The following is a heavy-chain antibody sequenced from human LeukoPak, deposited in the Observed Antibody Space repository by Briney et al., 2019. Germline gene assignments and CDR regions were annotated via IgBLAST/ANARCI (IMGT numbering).Heavy chain of an antibody. D-gene: IGHD3-22*01. J-gene: IGHJ4*02. V-gene: IGHV4-34*01. CDR1: GGSFSGYY. CDR3: ARARCGYYDSSGLRVYFDY. Sequence: PSETLSLTCAVYGGSFSGYYWSWIRQPPGKGLEWIGEINHSGSTNYNPSLKSRVTISVDTSKNQFSLKLSSVTAADTAVYYCARARCGYYDSSGLRVYFDYWGQGTLVTVSS. CDR2: INHSGST.